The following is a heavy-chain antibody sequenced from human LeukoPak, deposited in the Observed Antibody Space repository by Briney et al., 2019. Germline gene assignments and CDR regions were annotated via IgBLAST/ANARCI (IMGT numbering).Heavy chain of an antibody. CDR3: ARHNFWSGYSDY. CDR2: INPNSGGT. D-gene: IGHD3-3*01. CDR1: GYTFTGYY. Sequence: VASVKVSRKASGYTFTGYYMHWVRQAPGQGLEWMGWINPNSGGTNYAQKFQGRVTMTRDTSISTAYMELSRLRSDDTAVYYCARHNFWSGYSDYWGQGTLVTVSS. J-gene: IGHJ4*02. V-gene: IGHV1-2*02.